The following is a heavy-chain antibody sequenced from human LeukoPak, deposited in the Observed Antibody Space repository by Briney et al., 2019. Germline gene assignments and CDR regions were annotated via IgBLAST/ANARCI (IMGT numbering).Heavy chain of an antibody. V-gene: IGHV4-59*02. CDR3: ARDHLPAGAPGYYMDV. CDR2: IYNSGIT. D-gene: IGHD4/OR15-4a*01. Sequence: NSSETLSLTCTVSGGSVSSHFWSWLRQPPGKGLEWIGYIYNSGITNYNPSLKSRVTMSVDTSKNQFSLMLRSVTAADTAVYYCARDHLPAGAPGYYMDVWGKGTTVTVSS. J-gene: IGHJ6*03. CDR1: GGSVSSHF.